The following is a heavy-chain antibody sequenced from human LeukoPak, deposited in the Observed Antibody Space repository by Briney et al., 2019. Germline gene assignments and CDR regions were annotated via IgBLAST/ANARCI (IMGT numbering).Heavy chain of an antibody. CDR3: ARDSGSGWFRLDD. Sequence: PGGSLRLSCAASGLTVSNNYMSWVRQAPGKGLKWVSIIYSGGYTYYADSVKDRFTISRDNSKNTVYLQMNSLRAEDTAVYYCARDSGSGWFRLDDWGQGTLVTVSS. J-gene: IGHJ4*02. CDR2: IYSGGYT. D-gene: IGHD6-19*01. V-gene: IGHV3-66*01. CDR1: GLTVSNNY.